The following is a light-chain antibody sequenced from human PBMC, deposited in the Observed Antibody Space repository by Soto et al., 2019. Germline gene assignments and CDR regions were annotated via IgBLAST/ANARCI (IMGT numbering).Light chain of an antibody. CDR3: QQSYSTPRT. CDR1: QTISNF. CDR2: SAS. V-gene: IGKV1-39*01. J-gene: IGKJ1*01. Sequence: DIQMTQSPSSLSASVGDRVTITCRASQTISNFLNWYQKKPGKAPKLLIYSASSLQRGVPANFSGSGSGADFTLTISSLQPDDFATYYCQQSYSTPRTFGQGTKVDIK.